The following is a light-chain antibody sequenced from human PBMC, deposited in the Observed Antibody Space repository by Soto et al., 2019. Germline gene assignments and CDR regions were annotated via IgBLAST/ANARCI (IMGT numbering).Light chain of an antibody. CDR1: QSVSSSY. J-gene: IGKJ4*01. Sequence: EIIMRQSPATLSVSPGESATLSCRASQSVSSSYLAWYQQKPGQAPRLLIYGASSRATGIPDRFSGSGSGTDFTLTISRLEPEDFAVYYCQQYGSSPLTFGGGTKVDI. CDR3: QQYGSSPLT. V-gene: IGKV3-20*01. CDR2: GAS.